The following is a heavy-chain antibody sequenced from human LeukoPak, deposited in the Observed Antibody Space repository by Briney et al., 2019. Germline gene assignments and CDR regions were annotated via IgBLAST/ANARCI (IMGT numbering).Heavy chain of an antibody. CDR1: GGTFSSYA. CDR2: IIPILGIA. CDR3: ASAPPGIAAAGTTEYFQH. Sequence: ASVKVSCKASGGTFSSYAISWVRQAPGQGLEWMGRIIPILGIANYAQKFQGRVTITADKSTSTAYMELSSLRSEDTAVYYCASAPPGIAAAGTTEYFQHWGQGTLVTVSS. V-gene: IGHV1-69*04. J-gene: IGHJ1*01. D-gene: IGHD6-13*01.